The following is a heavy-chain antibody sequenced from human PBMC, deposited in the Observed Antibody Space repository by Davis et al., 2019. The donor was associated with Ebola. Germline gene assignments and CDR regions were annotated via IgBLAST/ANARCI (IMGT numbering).Heavy chain of an antibody. V-gene: IGHV3-53*01. CDR1: GFTVSSNH. CDR3: TKGDRDYSSSPFDY. Sequence: GGSLRLSCTASGFTVSSNHMSWVRQAPGKGLEWVSVIYDQSTAYADAVRGRFIISRDSSKNTLDLQMNSLRAEDTALYSCTKGDRDYSSSPFDYWGQGTLVTVSS. CDR2: IYDQST. D-gene: IGHD3-22*01. J-gene: IGHJ4*02.